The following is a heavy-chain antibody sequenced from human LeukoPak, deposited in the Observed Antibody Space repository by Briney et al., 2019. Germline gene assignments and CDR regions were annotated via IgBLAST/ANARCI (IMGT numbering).Heavy chain of an antibody. V-gene: IGHV4-59*08. J-gene: IGHJ4*02. Sequence: AETLTLTCVVSGYSVTSYYWNWIRQPPGKGLEWVGYISCDGTTNYTPSLGRRVIMSLDTANNHISSNQTSQTAADTAVYYSARLDCSGVDACYNHWGQGTLVTVSS. D-gene: IGHD2-15*01. CDR3: ARLDCSGVDACYNH. CDR1: GYSVTSYY. CDR2: ISCDGTT.